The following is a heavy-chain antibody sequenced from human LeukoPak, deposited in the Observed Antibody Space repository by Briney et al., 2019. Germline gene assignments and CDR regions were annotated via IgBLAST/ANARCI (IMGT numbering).Heavy chain of an antibody. Sequence: GASVKVSCTVSGFTLSEFSMHWVRQAPGKGLEWMGGFDPEGGETFYAETVQGRFTMSEDTSTDTAYMELSSLRAEDTAVYYCATDLMVITGYYYYRMDVWAQGTTVTVSS. CDR3: ATDLMVITGYYYYRMDV. V-gene: IGHV1-24*01. D-gene: IGHD3-22*01. J-gene: IGHJ6*02. CDR1: GFTLSEFS. CDR2: FDPEGGET.